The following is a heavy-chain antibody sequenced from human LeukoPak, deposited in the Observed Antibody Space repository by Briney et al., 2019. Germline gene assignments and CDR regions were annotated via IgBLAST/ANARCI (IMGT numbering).Heavy chain of an antibody. Sequence: SCKASGFTFSSYAMHWVRQAPGKGLEWVAVISYDGSNKYYADSVKGRFTISRDNSKNTLYLQMNSLRAEDTAVYYCARDHPYCSSTSCSYYFDYWGQGTLVTVSS. CDR1: GFTFSSYA. D-gene: IGHD2-2*01. CDR2: ISYDGSNK. V-gene: IGHV3-30-3*01. J-gene: IGHJ4*02. CDR3: ARDHPYCSSTSCSYYFDY.